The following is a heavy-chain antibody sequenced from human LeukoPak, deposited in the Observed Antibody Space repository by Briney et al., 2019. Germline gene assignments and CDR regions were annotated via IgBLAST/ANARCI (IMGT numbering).Heavy chain of an antibody. Sequence: ETLSLTCTVSGGXISSYYWGWIRQPPGKGLEWIGYIYYSGSTNYNPSLKSRVTMSVDTSKKQFSLKLNSVTAADTAVYYCATYDQRLAFDNWGQGTLVTVSS. D-gene: IGHD2-2*01. CDR3: ATYDQRLAFDN. CDR1: GGXISSYY. J-gene: IGHJ4*02. V-gene: IGHV4-59*12. CDR2: IYYSGST.